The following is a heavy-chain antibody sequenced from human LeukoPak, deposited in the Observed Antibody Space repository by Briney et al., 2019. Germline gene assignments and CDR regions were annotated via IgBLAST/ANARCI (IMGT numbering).Heavy chain of an antibody. D-gene: IGHD1-20*01. CDR1: RFIFSSYH. CDR3: ARGTNWSPLDFDY. Sequence: GGSLRLSCAASRFIFSSYHMHWVRQPPGKGLEWVSSISSSNSFIYYADSMKGRFTISKDNAKNSLYLQMNSLRAEDTAVYYCARGTNWSPLDFDYWGQGTLVTVSS. CDR2: ISSSNSFI. J-gene: IGHJ4*02. V-gene: IGHV3-21*01.